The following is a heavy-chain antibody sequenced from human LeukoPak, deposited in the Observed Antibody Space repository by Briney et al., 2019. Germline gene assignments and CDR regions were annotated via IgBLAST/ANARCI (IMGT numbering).Heavy chain of an antibody. V-gene: IGHV4-34*01. CDR3: ARDSGQLLSLDY. CDR1: GGSFSGYY. J-gene: IGHJ4*02. CDR2: INHSGST. Sequence: SETLSLTCAVYGGSFSGYYWSWIRQPPGKGLEWIGEINHSGSTIYNPSLKSRVTISVDTSKNQFSLKLRSVTAADTAVYYCARDSGQLLSLDYWGQGTLVTVSS. D-gene: IGHD2-2*01.